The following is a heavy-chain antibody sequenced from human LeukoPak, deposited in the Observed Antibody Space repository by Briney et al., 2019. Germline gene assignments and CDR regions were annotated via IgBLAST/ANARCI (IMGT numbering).Heavy chain of an antibody. CDR2: TYTSGST. Sequence: SETLSLTCTVSGGSISSYYWSWIRQPAGKGLEWIGRTYTSGSTNYNPSLKSRVTMSVDTSKNQFSLKLSSVTAADTAVYYCARDRPDILTGYYTDYYYYYGMDVWGQGTTVTVSS. V-gene: IGHV4-4*07. J-gene: IGHJ6*02. D-gene: IGHD3-9*01. CDR3: ARDRPDILTGYYTDYYYYYGMDV. CDR1: GGSISSYY.